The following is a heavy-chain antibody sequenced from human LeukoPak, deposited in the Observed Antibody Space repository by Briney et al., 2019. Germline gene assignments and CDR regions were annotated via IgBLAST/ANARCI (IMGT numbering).Heavy chain of an antibody. J-gene: IGHJ5*02. CDR2: INPNSGGT. V-gene: IGHV1-2*02. CDR3: ARDRQQWLVGSGENNWFDP. CDR1: GYTFTGYY. D-gene: IGHD6-19*01. Sequence: ASVKVSCKASGYTFTGYYMHWVRQAPGQGLEWMGWINPNSGGTNYAQKFQGRVTMTRDTSISTAYMELSRLRSDDTAVYYCARDRQQWLVGSGENNWFDPWGQGTLVTVSS.